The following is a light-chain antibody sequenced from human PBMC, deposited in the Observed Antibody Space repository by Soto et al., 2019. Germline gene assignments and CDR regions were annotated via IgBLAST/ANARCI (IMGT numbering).Light chain of an antibody. CDR3: QVWDTDNDHHV. CDR1: TIGSKS. CDR2: YDS. Sequence: SYELTQSPSLSVAPGQTATITSGGTTIGSKSVNWYQQKAGQAPVLVMSYDSDRPSGIPERFSGSNSGNTATLTLSRVESGDEADYFCQVWDTDNDHHVFGSGTKLTVL. J-gene: IGLJ1*01. V-gene: IGLV3-21*01.